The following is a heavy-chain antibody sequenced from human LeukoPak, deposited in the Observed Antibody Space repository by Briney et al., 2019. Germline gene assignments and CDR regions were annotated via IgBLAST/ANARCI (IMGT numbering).Heavy chain of an antibody. D-gene: IGHD6-13*01. Sequence: SETLSLTCAVSGGSISSSNWWSWVRQPPGKGLEWIGEIYHSGSTNYNPSLKSRVTISVDKSKNQFSLKLSSVTAADTAVYYCARGFIIGYSSSWYNWFDSWGQGTLVTVSS. CDR1: GGSISSSNW. J-gene: IGHJ5*01. CDR3: ARGFIIGYSSSWYNWFDS. V-gene: IGHV4-4*02. CDR2: IYHSGST.